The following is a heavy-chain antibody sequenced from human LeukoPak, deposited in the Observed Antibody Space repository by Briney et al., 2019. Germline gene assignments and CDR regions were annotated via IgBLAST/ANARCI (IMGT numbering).Heavy chain of an antibody. D-gene: IGHD3-22*01. CDR2: IIPIFGTA. V-gene: IGHV1-69*05. J-gene: IGHJ4*02. Sequence: SVKVSCKASGGTFSSYAISWVRQAPGQGLELMGRIIPIFGTANYAQKFQGRVTITTDESTSTAYMELSSLRSEDTAVYYCARFKWDSSGYYSDYWGQGTLVTVSS. CDR3: ARFKWDSSGYYSDY. CDR1: GGTFSSYA.